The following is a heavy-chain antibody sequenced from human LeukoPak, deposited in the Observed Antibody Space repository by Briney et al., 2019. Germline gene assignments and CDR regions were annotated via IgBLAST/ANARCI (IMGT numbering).Heavy chain of an antibody. Sequence: ASVKVSCKASGYTFTSNYIHWVRQATGQGLEWMGWMNPNSGNTGYAQKFQGRVTMTRNTSISTAYMELSSLRSEDTAVYYCARGLRAAAGRRWFDPWGQGTLVTVSS. CDR3: ARGLRAAAGRRWFDP. V-gene: IGHV1-8*02. D-gene: IGHD6-13*01. CDR1: GYTFTSNY. J-gene: IGHJ5*02. CDR2: MNPNSGNT.